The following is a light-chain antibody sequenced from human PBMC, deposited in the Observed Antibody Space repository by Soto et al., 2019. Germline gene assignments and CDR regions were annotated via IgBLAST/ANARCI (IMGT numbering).Light chain of an antibody. CDR2: GAS. V-gene: IGKV3-15*01. CDR1: QSVSSY. J-gene: IGKJ2*01. Sequence: EIVLTQSPATLSLSPGERATLSCRASQSVSSYLAWYQQKPGQAPRLLIYGASTRATGIPARFSGSRSGTEFTLTISSLQSEDFAVYYCQQYNNWPPYTFGQGTKLEIK. CDR3: QQYNNWPPYT.